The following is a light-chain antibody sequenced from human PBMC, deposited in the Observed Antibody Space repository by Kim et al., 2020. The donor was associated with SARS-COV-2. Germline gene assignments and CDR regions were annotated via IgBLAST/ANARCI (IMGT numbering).Light chain of an antibody. CDR3: QQRSNWPPYT. V-gene: IGKV3-11*01. J-gene: IGKJ2*01. CDR1: QSVSSY. Sequence: LSPGERATLSCRAGQSVSSYLAWYQQKPGQAPRLPIYDASNRATGIPARFSGSGSGTDFTLTISSLEPEDFAVYYCQQRSNWPPYTFGQGTKLEIK. CDR2: DAS.